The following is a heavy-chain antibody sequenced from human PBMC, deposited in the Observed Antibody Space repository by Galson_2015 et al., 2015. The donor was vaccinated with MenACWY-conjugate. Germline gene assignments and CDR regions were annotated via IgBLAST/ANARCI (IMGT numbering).Heavy chain of an antibody. CDR2: INSDGRST. J-gene: IGHJ4*02. D-gene: IGHD1-26*01. Sequence: SLRLSCAASGFTFSTYWMHWVRQAPGKWLVWVSRINSDGRSTSYADSVQGRFTIPRDNAKNTMYLQMNSLRAEDTAVYYCARLGGNYRTTSHFDYWGQGTLVTVSS. CDR3: ARLGGNYRTTSHFDY. CDR1: GFTFSTYW. V-gene: IGHV3-74*01.